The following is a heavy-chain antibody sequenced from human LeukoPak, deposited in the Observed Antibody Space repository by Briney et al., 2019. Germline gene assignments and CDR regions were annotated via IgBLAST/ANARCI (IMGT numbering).Heavy chain of an antibody. J-gene: IGHJ3*02. Sequence: ASVKVSCKASGYTFTNVDINWVRQASGQGLEWMGWMNPKTGNTGYAQKFQARITISRDISISTAYVELSSLTSDDTAVYYCARDSDGQTRADDPFDIWGQGTLVTVSS. CDR2: MNPKTGNT. V-gene: IGHV1-8*03. D-gene: IGHD5-24*01. CDR1: GYTFTNVD. CDR3: ARDSDGQTRADDPFDI.